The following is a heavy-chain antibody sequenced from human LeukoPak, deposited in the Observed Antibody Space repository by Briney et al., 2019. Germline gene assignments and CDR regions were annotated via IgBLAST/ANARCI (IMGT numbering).Heavy chain of an antibody. CDR2: IYTSGSI. J-gene: IGHJ4*02. V-gene: IGHV4-59*10. Sequence: NTSETLSLTCAVYGGSFSGYYWSWIRQPAGKGLEWIGRIYTSGSINHNPSLKSRVTVSVDTSKNQFSLKLSSVTAADTAVYYCARAAVAGIPNFDYWGQGTLVTVSS. CDR1: GGSFSGYY. D-gene: IGHD6-19*01. CDR3: ARAAVAGIPNFDY.